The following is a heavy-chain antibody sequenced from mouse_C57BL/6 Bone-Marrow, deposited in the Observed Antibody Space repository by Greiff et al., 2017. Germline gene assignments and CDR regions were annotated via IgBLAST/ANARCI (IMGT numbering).Heavy chain of an antibody. D-gene: IGHD1-1*01. J-gene: IGHJ3*01. CDR1: GYTFTSYW. Sequence: QVQLQQPGAELVKPGASVKLSCKASGYTFTSYWLHWVKQRPGQGLEWIGMIHPNSGSTNYNEKFKSKATLTVDKSSSTAYMQLSSLTSEDSAVYYCAREGSSYPGRFAYWGQGTLVTVSA. CDR2: IHPNSGST. CDR3: AREGSSYPGRFAY. V-gene: IGHV1-64*01.